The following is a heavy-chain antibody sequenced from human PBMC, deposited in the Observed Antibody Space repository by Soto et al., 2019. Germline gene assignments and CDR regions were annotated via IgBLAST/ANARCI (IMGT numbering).Heavy chain of an antibody. J-gene: IGHJ4*02. V-gene: IGHV3-30*03. Sequence: QVQLVESGGGVVQPGRSLRLSCAASGFTFSSYGMHWVRQAPGKGLEWVAVISYDGSNKYYADSVKGRFTISRDNSKNTLYLQMNSLRAEDTAVYYCAIGASVATDYWGQGTLVTVSS. CDR3: AIGASVATDY. CDR2: ISYDGSNK. CDR1: GFTFSSYG. D-gene: IGHD5-12*01.